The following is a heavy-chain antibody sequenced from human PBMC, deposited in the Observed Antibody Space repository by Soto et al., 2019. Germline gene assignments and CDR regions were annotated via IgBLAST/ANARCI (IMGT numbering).Heavy chain of an antibody. CDR1: RYIFTAYF. V-gene: IGHV1-2*02. Sequence: QVQLVQSGAEVKKPGASVKVSCKAPRYIFTAYFMHWVRQAPGQGLEWMGWINPNNGAPHYGLSFEGRVTMTRDTSISTAYMELSSLRSDDTAVYYCASHEPGARFDPWGQGTLVIVSS. J-gene: IGHJ5*02. CDR2: INPNNGAP. CDR3: ASHEPGARFDP.